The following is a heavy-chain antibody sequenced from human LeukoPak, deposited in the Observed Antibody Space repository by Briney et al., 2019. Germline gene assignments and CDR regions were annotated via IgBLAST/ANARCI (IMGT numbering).Heavy chain of an antibody. V-gene: IGHV3-21*01. J-gene: IGHJ4*02. CDR3: ARDYYKNFDY. D-gene: IGHD3-22*01. CDR1: GFTFGSYT. Sequence: GGSLRLSCAASGFTFGSYTMNWVRQAPGKGLEWVSSISSSSSYIFYADSVKGRFTISRDNAKNSLYLQMNSLRAEDTAVYYCARDYYKNFDYWGQGTLVTVSS. CDR2: ISSSSSYI.